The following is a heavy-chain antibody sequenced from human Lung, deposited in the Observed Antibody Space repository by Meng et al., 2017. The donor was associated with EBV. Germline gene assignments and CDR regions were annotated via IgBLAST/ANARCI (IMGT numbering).Heavy chain of an antibody. CDR2: IYYSGST. CDR1: GGYISSGGYY. Sequence: QVHMQESGPGLVKPSQTLSLTCTVYGGYISSGGYYWSWIRQHPGQGLEWIGYIYYSGSTYYNPSLKSLVTISVDTSKNQFSLKLSSVTAADTAVYYCARARRGGHYFDYWGQGTLVTVSS. CDR3: ARARRGGHYFDY. J-gene: IGHJ4*02. V-gene: IGHV4-31*01. D-gene: IGHD4-23*01.